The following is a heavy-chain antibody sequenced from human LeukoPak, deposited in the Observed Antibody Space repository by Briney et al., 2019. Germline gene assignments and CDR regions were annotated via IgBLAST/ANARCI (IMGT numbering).Heavy chain of an antibody. D-gene: IGHD2-2*01. CDR2: ISGSGGST. CDR3: AKWPYCSSTSCYTNWFDP. V-gene: IGHV3-23*01. CDR1: GFTFSSYA. J-gene: IGHJ5*02. Sequence: PGGSLRLSCAASGFTFSSYAMSWVRQAPGKGLEWVSAISGSGGSTYYADSVKGRFTISRDNSKNTLYLQMNSLRAEDTAVYYCAKWPYCSSTSCYTNWFDPWGQGPLVTVSS.